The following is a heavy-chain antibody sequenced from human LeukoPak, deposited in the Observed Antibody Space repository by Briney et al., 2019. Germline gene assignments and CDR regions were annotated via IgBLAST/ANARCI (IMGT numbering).Heavy chain of an antibody. J-gene: IGHJ6*03. V-gene: IGHV3-30*02. CDR3: AKGSKEVLFTRDHYMDV. CDR2: IRYDGSNK. CDR1: GFTFSSYA. D-gene: IGHD3-3*01. Sequence: GGSLRLSCAASGFTFSSYAMHWVRQAPGKGLEWVTFIRYDGSNKYYADSVKGRFTISRDNSKNTLYLQMNSLRAEDTAVYNCAKGSKEVLFTRDHYMDVWGKGTTVTISS.